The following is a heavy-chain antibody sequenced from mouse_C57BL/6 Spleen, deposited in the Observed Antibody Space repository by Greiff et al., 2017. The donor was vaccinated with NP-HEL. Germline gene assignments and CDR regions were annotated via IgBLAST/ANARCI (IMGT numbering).Heavy chain of an antibody. D-gene: IGHD1-1*01. V-gene: IGHV1-47*01. CDR2: FHPYNDDT. CDR1: GYTFTTYP. CDR3: ARHYYCSSYWYFDG. Sequence: VQLQQSGAELVKPGASVKMSCKASGYTFTTYPIEWMKQNHGKSLEWIGNFHPYNDDTKYNEKFKGKATLTVEKSSSTVYLALSRLTSDDSAVYYCARHYYCSSYWYFDGWGTATTVTVSS. J-gene: IGHJ1*03.